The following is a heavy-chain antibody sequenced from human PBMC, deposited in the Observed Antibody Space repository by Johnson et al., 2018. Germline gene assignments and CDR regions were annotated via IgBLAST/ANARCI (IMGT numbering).Heavy chain of an antibody. CDR2: ISYDGSNK. CDR3: ARDFVLQH. CDR1: RFTFSNNG. V-gene: IGHV3-30*03. D-gene: IGHD6-6*01. Sequence: QVQLVESGGGVVQPGRSMRLSCAASRFTFSNNGMDWVRQAPGKGLEGVAVISYDGSNKYYAESVKGRFTISRDNAKNSLYLQMNSLRAEDTAVYYCARDFVLQHWGQGTLVTVSS. J-gene: IGHJ1*01.